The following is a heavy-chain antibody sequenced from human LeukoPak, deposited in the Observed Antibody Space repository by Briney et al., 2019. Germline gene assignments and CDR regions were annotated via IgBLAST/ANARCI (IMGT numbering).Heavy chain of an antibody. CDR1: GYSENFYG. V-gene: IGHV1-18*01. J-gene: IGHJ5*02. Sequence: ASVKVSCKTSGYSENFYGITWVRQVAGQGLEWMGWISAQHGQTEYAPNSQDRVTMTTDTSTSTAYMELRSLRSDDTAVYYCARNVHPPNWFDPWGQGTLVTVSS. CDR2: ISAQHGQT. CDR3: ARNVHPPNWFDP.